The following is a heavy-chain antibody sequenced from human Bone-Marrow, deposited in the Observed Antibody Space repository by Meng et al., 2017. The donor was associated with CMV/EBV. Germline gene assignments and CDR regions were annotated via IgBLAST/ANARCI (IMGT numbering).Heavy chain of an antibody. CDR1: GDSVSSNSAA. CDR3: AREDGCRTSCYRQRLGFDP. Sequence: SETLSLTCAISGDSVSSNSAAWNWIRQSPSRGLEWLGRTYYRSKWYNDYAVSVKSRITINPDTSKNQFSLQLNSVTPEDAAVYYCAREDGCRTSCYRQRLGFDPWGQGTLVTVSS. J-gene: IGHJ5*02. V-gene: IGHV6-1*01. D-gene: IGHD2-2*01. CDR2: TYYRSKWYN.